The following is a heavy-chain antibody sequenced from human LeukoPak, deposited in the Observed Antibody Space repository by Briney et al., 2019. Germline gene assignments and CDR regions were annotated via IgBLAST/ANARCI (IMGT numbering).Heavy chain of an antibody. Sequence: GGSLRLSCAACGFTFSNYAMNWVRQAPGKGLEWVSSISGSGDNTYYAASVKGRFTISRDSSKDTLYLQMNSLRAEDTAVYYCAKIDAYWGQGTLVTVSS. J-gene: IGHJ4*02. CDR3: AKIDAY. CDR1: GFTFSNYA. CDR2: ISGSGDNT. V-gene: IGHV3-23*01.